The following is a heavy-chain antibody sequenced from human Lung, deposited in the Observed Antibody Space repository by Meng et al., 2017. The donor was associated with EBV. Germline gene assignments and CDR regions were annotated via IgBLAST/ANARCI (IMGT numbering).Heavy chain of an antibody. CDR2: IWPDGGTI. V-gene: IGHV3-7*01. J-gene: IGHJ4*02. CDR1: GFTFSNSY. D-gene: IGHD4-17*01. Sequence: SCVGSGFTFSNSYMSWLRQAPGQGLEWVATIWPDGGTIHYLKSVRGRFTISRDNAKNSLSLQMNSLRAEDTAVYYCAKLLGRVTTYDYWGQGTRVTVSS. CDR3: AKLLGRVTTYDY.